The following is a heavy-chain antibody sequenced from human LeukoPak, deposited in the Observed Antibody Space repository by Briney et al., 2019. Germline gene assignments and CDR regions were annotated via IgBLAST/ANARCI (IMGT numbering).Heavy chain of an antibody. CDR1: GFTFSSYA. CDR3: AEDRIAVDGTDRFEYFDY. Sequence: PGGSLRLSCAASGFTFSSYAMSWVRQAPGKGLEWVSAISASGGNTYYADSVKGRFTISRDNSKNTLYLQLNGLRAKDTAVYYCAEDRIAVDGTDRFEYFDYWGQGTLVTVSS. D-gene: IGHD6-19*01. J-gene: IGHJ4*02. CDR2: ISASGGNT. V-gene: IGHV3-23*01.